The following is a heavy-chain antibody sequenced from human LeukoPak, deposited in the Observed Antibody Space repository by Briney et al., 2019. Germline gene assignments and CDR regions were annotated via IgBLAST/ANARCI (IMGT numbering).Heavy chain of an antibody. CDR1: GFTFSSYG. D-gene: IGHD5-18*01. V-gene: IGHV3-30*18. J-gene: IGHJ4*02. CDR2: ISYDGSNK. CDR3: AKGETAMVTGAPLVDY. Sequence: GGSLRLSCAASGFTFSSYGMHWVRQAPGKGLEWVAVISYDGSNKYYADSVKGRFTISRDNSKNTLYLQMNSLRAEDTAVYYCAKGETAMVTGAPLVDYWGQGTLVTVSS.